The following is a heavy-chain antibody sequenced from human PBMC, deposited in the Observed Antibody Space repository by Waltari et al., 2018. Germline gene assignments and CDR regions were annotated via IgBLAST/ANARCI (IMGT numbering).Heavy chain of an antibody. CDR3: ARGVVTGDYFDY. CDR2: ISSSSSYI. Sequence: EVQLVESGGGLVKPGGSLRLSCAASGFTFSSYSMNWVRQAPGKGLEWVSSISSSSSYIDYADAVKCRFTISRDNAKNSLYLQMNSLRAEDTAVYYCARGVVTGDYFDYWGQGTLVTVSS. CDR1: GFTFSSYS. J-gene: IGHJ4*02. D-gene: IGHD7-27*01. V-gene: IGHV3-21*01.